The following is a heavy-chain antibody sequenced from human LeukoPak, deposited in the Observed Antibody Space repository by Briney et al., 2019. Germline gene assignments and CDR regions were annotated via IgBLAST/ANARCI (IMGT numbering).Heavy chain of an antibody. J-gene: IGHJ4*02. CDR1: GGTFSSYA. CDR2: IIPIFGTA. V-gene: IGHV1-69*01. Sequence: ASVTVSCKASGGTFSSYAISWVRQAPRHGLEWMGGIIPIFGTANYAQKFQGRVTITADESTSTAYMELISLRSEDTAVYYCARREKHFDYWGQGTLVTVSS. CDR3: ARREKHFDY.